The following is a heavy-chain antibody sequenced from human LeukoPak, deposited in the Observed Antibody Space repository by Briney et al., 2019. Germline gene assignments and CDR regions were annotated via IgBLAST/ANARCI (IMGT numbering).Heavy chain of an antibody. CDR1: GGSISSGDYY. V-gene: IGHV4-30-4*01. CDR2: IYYSGST. Sequence: SETLSLTCTVSGGSISSGDYYWSWIRQPPGKGLEWIGSIYYSGSTYYNPSLKSRVTISVDTSKNQFSLKLSSVTAADTAVYYCAGVTSAAAGHPEGAFDIWGQGTMVTVSS. J-gene: IGHJ3*02. CDR3: AGVTSAAAGHPEGAFDI. D-gene: IGHD6-13*01.